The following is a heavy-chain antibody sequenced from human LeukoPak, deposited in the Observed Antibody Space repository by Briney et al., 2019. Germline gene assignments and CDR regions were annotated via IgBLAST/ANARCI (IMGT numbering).Heavy chain of an antibody. D-gene: IGHD3-16*02. V-gene: IGHV3-23*01. J-gene: IGHJ4*02. Sequence: GGSLRLSCAASGFTFSSYAMSWVRQAPGKGLEWVSGISGIGGSTNYADSVKGRFTISRDNAKNTLYMQMNSLRAEDTAVYYCAKDRRGGAIVGFDYWGQGTLVTVSS. CDR3: AKDRRGGAIVGFDY. CDR2: ISGIGGST. CDR1: GFTFSSYA.